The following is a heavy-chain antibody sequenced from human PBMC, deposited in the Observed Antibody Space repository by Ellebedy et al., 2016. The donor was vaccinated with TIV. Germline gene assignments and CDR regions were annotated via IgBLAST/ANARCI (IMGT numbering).Heavy chain of an antibody. CDR1: GFTFDDYA. D-gene: IGHD3-22*01. CDR2: ISGDGGST. V-gene: IGHV3-43*02. Sequence: PGGSLRLSCAASGFTFDDYAMHWVRQAPGKGLEWVSLISGDGGSTYYADSVKGRFTISRDNSKNSLYLQMNSLRTEDTALYYCANLPASGYYYFEDGGADYWGQGTLVTVSS. J-gene: IGHJ4*02. CDR3: ANLPASGYYYFEDGGADY.